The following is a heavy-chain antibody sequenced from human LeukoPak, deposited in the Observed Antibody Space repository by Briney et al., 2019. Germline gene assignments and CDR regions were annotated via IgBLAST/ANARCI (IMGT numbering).Heavy chain of an antibody. CDR1: GYTLTELS. CDR2: FDPENGET. V-gene: IGHV1-24*01. J-gene: IGHJ4*02. CDR3: ATSYYDILTGYRPLAY. Sequence: GASVKVSCKVSGYTLTELSMRWVRQAPGKGLEWMGGFDPENGETIYAQKFQGRVTMTEDTSTDTAYMELSSLRSEDTAVYYCATSYYDILTGYRPLAYWGQGTLVTVSS. D-gene: IGHD3-9*01.